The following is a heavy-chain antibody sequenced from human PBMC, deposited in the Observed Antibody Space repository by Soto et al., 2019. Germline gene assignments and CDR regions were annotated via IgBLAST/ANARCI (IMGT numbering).Heavy chain of an antibody. CDR3: AKGQVVPAAHYYYYGMDV. J-gene: IGHJ6*02. Sequence: EVQLLESGGGLVQPGGSLRLSCAASGFTFSSYAMSWVRQAPGKGLEWVSAISGSDGSTYYADSVKGRFTISRDNSKNTLYLQMNSLRAEDKAVYYCAKGQVVPAAHYYYYGMDVWGQGTTVTVSS. D-gene: IGHD2-2*01. CDR1: GFTFSSYA. V-gene: IGHV3-23*01. CDR2: ISGSDGST.